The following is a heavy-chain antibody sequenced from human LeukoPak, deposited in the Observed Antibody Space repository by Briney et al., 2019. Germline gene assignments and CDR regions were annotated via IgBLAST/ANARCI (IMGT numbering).Heavy chain of an antibody. V-gene: IGHV4-59*01. CDR1: GGSISSYY. Sequence: SETLSLTCTVSGGSISSYYWSWIRQPPGKGLEWIGYIYYSGSTNYNPSLKSRVAISVYTSKNQFSLKLSSVTAADTAVYYCARLKYYYDSSCYRAEYFQHWGQGTLVTVSS. CDR3: ARLKYYYDSSCYRAEYFQH. D-gene: IGHD3-22*01. J-gene: IGHJ1*01. CDR2: IYYSGST.